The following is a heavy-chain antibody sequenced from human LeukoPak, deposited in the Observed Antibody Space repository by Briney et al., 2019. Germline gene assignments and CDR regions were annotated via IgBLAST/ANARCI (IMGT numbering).Heavy chain of an antibody. CDR3: AREFTAMAFDY. CDR1: GFTLRNAW. Sequence: KTGGSLRLSCATSGFTLRNAWISWVRQAPGKGLEWLSSISSSSRYIYYAVSVKGRLTISRDNAKNSLYLHMDSLRAEDTAVYYCAREFTAMAFDYWGQGALVTVSS. CDR2: ISSSSRYI. J-gene: IGHJ4*02. D-gene: IGHD5-18*01. V-gene: IGHV3-21*01.